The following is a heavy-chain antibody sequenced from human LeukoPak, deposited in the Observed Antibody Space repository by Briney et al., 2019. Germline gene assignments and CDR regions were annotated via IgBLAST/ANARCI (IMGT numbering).Heavy chain of an antibody. CDR2: MNPNSGNT. CDR1: GYTFTSYD. D-gene: IGHD6-6*01. Sequence: SVKVSCKASGYTFTSYDINWVRQTTGQGLEWMGWMNPNSGNTGYAQKFQGRVTITRNTSISTAYMELSSLRSEDTAVYYCARVPSSSGAFDIWGQGTMVTVSS. CDR3: ARVPSSSGAFDI. J-gene: IGHJ3*02. V-gene: IGHV1-8*03.